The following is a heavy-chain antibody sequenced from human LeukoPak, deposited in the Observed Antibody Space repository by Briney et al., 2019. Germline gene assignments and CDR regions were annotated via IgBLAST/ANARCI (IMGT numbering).Heavy chain of an antibody. CDR3: ARGILYYYGSGSYFDP. CDR1: GGSFSGYY. V-gene: IGHV4-34*01. J-gene: IGHJ5*02. Sequence: PSETLSLTCAVYGGSFSGYYWSWIRQPPGKGLEWIGEINHSGSTNYNPSLKSRVTISVDTSKNQFSLKLSSVTAADTAVYYCARGILYYYGSGSYFDPWGQGTLVTVSS. CDR2: INHSGST. D-gene: IGHD3-10*01.